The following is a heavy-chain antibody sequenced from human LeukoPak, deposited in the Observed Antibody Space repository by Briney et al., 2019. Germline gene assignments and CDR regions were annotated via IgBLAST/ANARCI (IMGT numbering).Heavy chain of an antibody. D-gene: IGHD6-19*01. V-gene: IGHV1-69*04. CDR1: GGTFSSYA. CDR3: ARGFYSSGWYDY. J-gene: IGHJ4*02. CDR2: IIPILGIA. Sequence: ASVKVSCKASGGTFSSYAISWVRQAPGQGLEWMGRIIPILGIANYAQKFQGRVTITADKSTSTAYMELSSLRSEDTAVYYCARGFYSSGWYDYWGQGTLVTVSS.